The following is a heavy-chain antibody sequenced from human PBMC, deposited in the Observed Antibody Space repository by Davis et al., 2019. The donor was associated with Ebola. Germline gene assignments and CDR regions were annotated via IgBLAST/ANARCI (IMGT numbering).Heavy chain of an antibody. CDR3: AREKEWLAFDY. CDR2: IWYDGSNK. Sequence: GESLKISCAASGFTFSSYGMHWVRQAPGKGLEWVAVIWYDGSNKYYADSVKGRFTISRDNSKNTLYLQMNSLRAEDTAVYYCAREKEWLAFDYWGQGTLVTVSS. V-gene: IGHV3-33*01. D-gene: IGHD6-19*01. CDR1: GFTFSSYG. J-gene: IGHJ4*02.